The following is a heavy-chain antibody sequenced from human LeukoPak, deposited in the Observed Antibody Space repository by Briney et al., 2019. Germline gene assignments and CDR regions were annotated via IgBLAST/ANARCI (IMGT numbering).Heavy chain of an antibody. CDR3: ARGRRGALIYYGMDV. CDR1: GGSISSYY. J-gene: IGHJ6*02. CDR2: IYYSGST. V-gene: IGHV4-59*01. Sequence: SETLSLTCTVSGGSISSYYWNWTRQPPGKGLEWIGYIYYSGSTNYNPSLKSRVTISVDTTKNQFSLKLSSVTGADTAVYYCARGRRGALIYYGMDVWGQGTTVTVSS. D-gene: IGHD2-15*01.